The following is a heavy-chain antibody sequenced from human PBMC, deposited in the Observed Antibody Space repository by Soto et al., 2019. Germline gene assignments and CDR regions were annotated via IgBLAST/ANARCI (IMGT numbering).Heavy chain of an antibody. Sequence: GSLRLSCAASGFTFSSYSMNWVRQAPGKGLEWVSYISSSSSTIYYADSVKGRFTISRDNAKNSLYLQMNSLRDEDTAVYYCARDSSGYYELYYYYGMDFWGQGTTVTVSS. D-gene: IGHD3-22*01. V-gene: IGHV3-48*02. CDR2: ISSSSSTI. CDR3: ARDSSGYYELYYYYGMDF. J-gene: IGHJ6*02. CDR1: GFTFSSYS.